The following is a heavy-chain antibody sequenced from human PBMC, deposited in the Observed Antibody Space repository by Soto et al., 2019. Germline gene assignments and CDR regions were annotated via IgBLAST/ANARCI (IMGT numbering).Heavy chain of an antibody. J-gene: IGHJ6*02. V-gene: IGHV3-30-3*01. CDR2: ISYDGSNK. Sequence: QVQLVESGGGVVQPGRALSLSCAASGFTFSSYAMHWVRQAPGKVLAWVAVISYDGSNKYYADSVKGRFTISRDNSKNTLYLQMNSLRAEDTAVYYCARNGDYDYYYYGMDVWGQGTTVTVSS. CDR1: GFTFSSYA. D-gene: IGHD4-17*01. CDR3: ARNGDYDYYYYGMDV.